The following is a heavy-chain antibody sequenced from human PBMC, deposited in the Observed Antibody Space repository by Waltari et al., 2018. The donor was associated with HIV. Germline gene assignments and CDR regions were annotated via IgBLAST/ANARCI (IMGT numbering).Heavy chain of an antibody. CDR1: EFTFNNYW. CDR2: IKKDESEK. V-gene: IGHV3-7*01. J-gene: IGHJ4*02. CDR3: AREALYDSSGYYFDY. D-gene: IGHD3-22*01. Sequence: EVQLVESGGGLVQPGGSLRLSCAASEFTFNNYWMTWVRQAPGKGGEWLTKIKKDESEKYYVDAVKGRFTISRDNAKNSLFLQMNSLRAEDTAVYYCAREALYDSSGYYFDYWGQGTLVTVSS.